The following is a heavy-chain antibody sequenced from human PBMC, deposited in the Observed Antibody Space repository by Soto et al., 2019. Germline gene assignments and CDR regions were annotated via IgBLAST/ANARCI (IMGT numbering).Heavy chain of an antibody. CDR2: ISYDGSNK. V-gene: IGHV3-30*03. CDR3: AGGQYYFDY. CDR1: RFPFSSYG. D-gene: IGHD2-15*01. J-gene: IGHJ4*02. Sequence: QVQLVESGGCVVQPGRSLRLSCAASRFPFSSYGMDWVCQAPGKGLEWVAHISYDGSNKHYTDSVKGRFTISRDNSKNMLYLQMSSLRAEDTAVYYCAGGQYYFDYCGQGTRVSVSS.